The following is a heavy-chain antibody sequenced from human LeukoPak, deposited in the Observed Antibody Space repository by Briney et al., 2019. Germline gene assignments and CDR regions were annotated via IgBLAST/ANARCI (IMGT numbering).Heavy chain of an antibody. CDR1: GGSISSYY. V-gene: IGHV4-59*01. CDR2: IYYSGST. J-gene: IGHJ3*02. CDR3: AREGVDCSSTSCYWIHAFDI. Sequence: SETLSLTCTVSGGSISSYYWSWIRQPPAKGLEWIGYIYYSGSTNYNPSLKSRVTISVDTSKNQFSLKLSSVTAADTAVYYCAREGVDCSSTSCYWIHAFDIWGQGTMVTVSS. D-gene: IGHD2-2*01.